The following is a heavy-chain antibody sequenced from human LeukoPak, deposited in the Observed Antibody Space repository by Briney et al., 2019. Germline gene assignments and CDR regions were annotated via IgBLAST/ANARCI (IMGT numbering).Heavy chain of an antibody. D-gene: IGHD4-17*01. CDR1: GDSISSGAAY. V-gene: IGHV4-30-4*01. J-gene: IGHJ4*02. CDR2: IYHSGTS. Sequence: SETLSLTCTVSGDSISSGAAYWSWIRRPPGEGLEWIGYIYHSGTSYYNPSLRSRVSISVDTSKNQFSLNVRSVTDADTAVYYCARRDVTTHRFDYWGQGALVTVSS. CDR3: ARRDVTTHRFDY.